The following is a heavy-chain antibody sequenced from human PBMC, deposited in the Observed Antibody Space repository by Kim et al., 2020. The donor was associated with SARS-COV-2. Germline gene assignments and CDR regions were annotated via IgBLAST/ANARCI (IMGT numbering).Heavy chain of an antibody. J-gene: IGHJ3*02. CDR1: GGSFSGYY. V-gene: IGHV4-34*01. D-gene: IGHD3-22*01. CDR3: ARDRGSITMIVVVNDAIAI. Sequence: SETLSLTCAVYGGSFSGYYWSWIRQPPGKGLEWMGEINHSGSTNYNPSLKSRVTISVDTSKNQFSLKLSSVTAADTAVYYCARDRGSITMIVVVNDAIAIWGQGTMVTVSS. CDR2: INHSGST.